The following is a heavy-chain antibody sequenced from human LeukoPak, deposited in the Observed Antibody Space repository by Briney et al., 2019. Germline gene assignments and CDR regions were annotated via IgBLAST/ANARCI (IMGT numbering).Heavy chain of an antibody. CDR2: VNHSEGT. CDR3: AAQIAARVY. V-gene: IGHV4-34*01. J-gene: IGHJ4*02. Sequence: SETLSLTCAVYGGSYSNYYWSWIRQPPGKGLEWIGEVNHSEGTNYNPSLKSRVSISVDPSKNQFSLKLSSVTAADTAVYYCAAQIAARVYWGQGSLVTVPP. D-gene: IGHD6-6*01. CDR1: GGSYSNYY.